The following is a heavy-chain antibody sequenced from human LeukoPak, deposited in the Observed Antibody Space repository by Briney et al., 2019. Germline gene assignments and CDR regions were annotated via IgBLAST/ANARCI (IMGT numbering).Heavy chain of an antibody. Sequence: GGSLRLSCTASRFTFGDYLMSWFRRAPGKGLEWIGFISGGTTEYAASVKGRFTISRDDSTSIAYLQMNSLTTEDTAVYYCSRGSGWLSVYWGQGTLVTVSS. D-gene: IGHD6-19*01. J-gene: IGHJ4*02. CDR2: ISGGTT. CDR3: SRGSGWLSVY. CDR1: RFTFGDYL. V-gene: IGHV3-49*03.